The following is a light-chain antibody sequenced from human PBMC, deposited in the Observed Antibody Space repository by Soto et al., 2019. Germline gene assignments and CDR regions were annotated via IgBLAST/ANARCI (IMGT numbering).Light chain of an antibody. CDR2: GAS. J-gene: IGKJ5*01. V-gene: IGKV3-20*01. Sequence: IVLTHSPGTLSLSAGEGATFYCRASQSVSSSYLAWYQQKPGQAPRLLIYGASSRATGIPDRFSGSGSGTDFTLTISRLEPEDFAVYYCQQCGSSPITFGQGTRLEIK. CDR1: QSVSSSY. CDR3: QQCGSSPIT.